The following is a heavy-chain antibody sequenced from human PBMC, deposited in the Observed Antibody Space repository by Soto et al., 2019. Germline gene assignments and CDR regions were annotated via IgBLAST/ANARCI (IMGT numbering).Heavy chain of an antibody. CDR1: GGSISSHY. J-gene: IGHJ4*02. Sequence: SDTLSLTCTVSGGSISSHYWSWIRQPPGKGLEWIGYIYYSGSTNYNPSLKSRVTISVDTSKNQFSLKLSSVTAADTAVYYCARLSSGYYRFDYWGQGTLVTVSS. CDR2: IYYSGST. D-gene: IGHD3-22*01. CDR3: ARLSSGYYRFDY. V-gene: IGHV4-59*07.